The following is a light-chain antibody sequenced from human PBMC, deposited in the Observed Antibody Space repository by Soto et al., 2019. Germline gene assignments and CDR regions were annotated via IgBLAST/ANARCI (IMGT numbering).Light chain of an antibody. J-gene: IGKJ5*01. Sequence: GLTQSPVTRSLSPGERATLSCRGSQSVSSYLAWYQQKPGQAPRLLIYDASNRATGIPARFSGSGSGTDSTLTISSLAHEDLAVYYCQQRTNWQVTFGQGTRLEIK. CDR2: DAS. CDR1: QSVSSY. V-gene: IGKV3-11*01. CDR3: QQRTNWQVT.